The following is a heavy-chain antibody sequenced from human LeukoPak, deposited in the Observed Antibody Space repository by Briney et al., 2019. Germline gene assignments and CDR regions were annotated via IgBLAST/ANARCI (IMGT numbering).Heavy chain of an antibody. D-gene: IGHD1-1*01. Sequence: SQTLSLTCTVSGGSISSGSYYWSWIRQPAGKGLEWIGRIYTSGSTNYNPSLKSRVTISVDTSKNQFSLKLSSVTAADTAVYYCASSSRVRRDFDYWGQGTLVTVSS. CDR3: ASSSRVRRDFDY. CDR2: IYTSGST. V-gene: IGHV4-61*02. J-gene: IGHJ4*02. CDR1: GGSISSGSYY.